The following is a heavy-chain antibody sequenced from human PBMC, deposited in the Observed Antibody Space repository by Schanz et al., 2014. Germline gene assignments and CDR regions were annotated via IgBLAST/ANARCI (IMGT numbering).Heavy chain of an antibody. CDR1: TSIFNHAW. Sequence: EVQLLESGGGLVKPGGSLRLSCAASTSIFNHAWMNWVRQAPGKGLEWVSYVSRSTPDIYYADSVKGRFTMSRDNAKNSVFLQMNSLRAEDTAVYYCVRDSFFAFDYWGQGTLVTVSS. V-gene: IGHV3-48*01. CDR3: VRDSFFAFDY. J-gene: IGHJ4*02. CDR2: VSRSTPDI. D-gene: IGHD3-3*01.